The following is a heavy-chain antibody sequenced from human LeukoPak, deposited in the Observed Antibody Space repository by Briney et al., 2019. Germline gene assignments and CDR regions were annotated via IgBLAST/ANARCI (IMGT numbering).Heavy chain of an antibody. Sequence: GGSLRLSCAASGFTFSSYAMHWVRQAPGKGLEWVAVISYDGSNKYYADSVKGRFTIPRDNSKNTLYLQMNSLRAEDTAVYYCARDSYPWGGGVDYWGQGTLVTVSS. V-gene: IGHV3-30-3*01. CDR2: ISYDGSNK. J-gene: IGHJ4*02. CDR1: GFTFSSYA. D-gene: IGHD3-16*01. CDR3: ARDSYPWGGGVDY.